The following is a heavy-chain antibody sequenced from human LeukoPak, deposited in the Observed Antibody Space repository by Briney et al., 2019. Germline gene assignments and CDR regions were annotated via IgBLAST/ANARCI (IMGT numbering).Heavy chain of an antibody. Sequence: GASVKVSCKASGYSFPSYGISWVRQAPGQGLEWLGWISAYNGNTSYAQKLQGRVTMTTDTSSTTAYMELRSLRSDDTAVYYCARTRLRFLEWSPSFDFWGQGSLVTVSS. CDR1: GYSFPSYG. V-gene: IGHV1-18*01. CDR2: ISAYNGNT. D-gene: IGHD3-3*01. CDR3: ARTRLRFLEWSPSFDF. J-gene: IGHJ4*02.